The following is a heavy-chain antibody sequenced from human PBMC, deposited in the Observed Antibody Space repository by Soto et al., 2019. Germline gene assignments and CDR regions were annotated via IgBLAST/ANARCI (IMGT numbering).Heavy chain of an antibody. D-gene: IGHD3-3*01. CDR2: ISSTSSVI. J-gene: IGHJ6*02. Sequence: DVQLVESGGDLLQPGGSLRLSCAASGFTLSHYEMNWVRQAPGKGIEWLAYISSTSSVIYYAASVKGRFTISRDNVKKSLYRQMNGLRAEAAAIYYCAGSRRNDDFWSDPQLGDGMDVWGQGTTVIV. V-gene: IGHV3-48*03. CDR1: GFTLSHYE. CDR3: AGSRRNDDFWSDPQLGDGMDV.